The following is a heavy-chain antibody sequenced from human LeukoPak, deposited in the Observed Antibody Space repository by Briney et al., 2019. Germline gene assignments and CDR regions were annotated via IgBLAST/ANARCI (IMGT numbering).Heavy chain of an antibody. V-gene: IGHV1-3*01. CDR1: GYTFTSYA. J-gene: IGHJ4*02. D-gene: IGHD3-22*01. CDR2: INAGNGNT. Sequence: ASVKVSCKASGYTFTSYAMHWVRQAPGQRLEWMGWINAGNGNTKYSQKFQGRVTITRDTSASTAYMELSSLRSDDTAMYYCARGYYYDSSNYYLYFDSWGQGTRVTVSS. CDR3: ARGYYYDSSNYYLYFDS.